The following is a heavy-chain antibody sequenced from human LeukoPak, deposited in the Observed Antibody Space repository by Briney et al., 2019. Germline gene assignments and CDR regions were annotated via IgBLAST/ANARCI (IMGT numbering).Heavy chain of an antibody. J-gene: IGHJ4*02. Sequence: ASVKVSCKASGYTFTSYGISWVRQAPGQGLEWMGWISAYNGNTNYAQKLQGRVTMTTDTSTSTAYMELRSLRSDDTAVYYCARMPYYYDSSGSVDYWGQGTLVTVSS. D-gene: IGHD3-22*01. V-gene: IGHV1-18*01. CDR2: ISAYNGNT. CDR3: ARMPYYYDSSGSVDY. CDR1: GYTFTSYG.